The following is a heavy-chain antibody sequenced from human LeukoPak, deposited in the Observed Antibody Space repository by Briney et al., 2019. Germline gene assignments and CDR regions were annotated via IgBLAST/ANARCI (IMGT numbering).Heavy chain of an antibody. J-gene: IGHJ4*02. Sequence: SETLSLTCAVYGGSFSGYYWSWIRQPPGKGLEWIGRIYTSGSTNYNPSLKSRVTMSVDTSKNQFSLKLSSVTAADTAVYYCAREAGATTGIDYWGQGTLVTVSS. V-gene: IGHV4-4*07. CDR1: GGSFSGYY. CDR2: IYTSGST. CDR3: AREAGATTGIDY. D-gene: IGHD1-26*01.